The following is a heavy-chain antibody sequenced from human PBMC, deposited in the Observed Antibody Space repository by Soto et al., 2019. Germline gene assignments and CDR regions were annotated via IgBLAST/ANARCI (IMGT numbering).Heavy chain of an antibody. D-gene: IGHD3-3*01. CDR3: AKDQGVSSYDFWSGYGYGMDV. CDR1: GFTFSSYA. V-gene: IGHV3-23*01. J-gene: IGHJ6*02. CDR2: ISGSGGST. Sequence: GGSLRLSCAASGFTFSSYAMSWVRQAPGKGLEWVSAISGSGGSTYYADSVKGRFTISRDNSKNTLYLQMNSLRAEDTAVYYCAKDQGVSSYDFWSGYGYGMDVWGQGTTVTAP.